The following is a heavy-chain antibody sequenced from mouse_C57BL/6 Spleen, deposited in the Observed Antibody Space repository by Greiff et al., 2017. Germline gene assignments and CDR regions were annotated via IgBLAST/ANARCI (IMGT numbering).Heavy chain of an antibody. CDR2: IDPSDSYT. CDR1: GYTFTSYW. Sequence: VQLQQPGAELVKPGASVNLSCKVSGYTFTSYWMQWVQQRPGQGLEWIGEIDPSDSYTHYIQTFKGMATLTVDTSSSTAYMQLSSLTSEDSAVYYCARNYGSSYGYFDVWGTGTTVTVSS. J-gene: IGHJ1*03. CDR3: ARNYGSSYGYFDV. D-gene: IGHD1-1*01. V-gene: IGHV1-50*01.